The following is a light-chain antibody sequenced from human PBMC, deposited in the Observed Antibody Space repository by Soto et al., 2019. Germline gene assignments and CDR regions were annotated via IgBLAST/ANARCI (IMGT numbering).Light chain of an antibody. CDR3: GPWDSGLRAGV. CDR2: DNN. J-gene: IGLJ2*01. Sequence: QSVLTQPPSVSAAPGQKVIISCSGSRSNIGSDYVSWYQHLPGTAPKLLIYDNNKRPSGIPDRFSGSKSGTSATLGITGLQTGDEADYYCGPWDSGLRAGVFGGGTKLTVL. V-gene: IGLV1-51*01. CDR1: RSNIGSDY.